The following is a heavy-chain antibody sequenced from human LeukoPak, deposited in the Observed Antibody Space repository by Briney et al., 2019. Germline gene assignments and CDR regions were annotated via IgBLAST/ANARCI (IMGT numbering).Heavy chain of an antibody. J-gene: IGHJ6*02. V-gene: IGHV4-61*02. CDR3: ARDPEKYSSSYYGMDV. CDR2: IYTSGST. Sequence: SQTLSLTCTVSGGSISSGSYYWSWIRQPAGKGLEWIGRIYTSGSTNYNPSLKSRVTILVDTSKNQFSLKLSSVTAADTAVYYCARDPEKYSSSYYGMDVWGQGTTVTVSS. D-gene: IGHD6-6*01. CDR1: GGSISSGSYY.